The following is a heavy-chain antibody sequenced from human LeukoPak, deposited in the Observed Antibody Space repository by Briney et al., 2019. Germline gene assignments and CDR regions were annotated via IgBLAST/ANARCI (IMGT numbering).Heavy chain of an antibody. CDR3: VRISRSFVVASDWFFDL. D-gene: IGHD2-21*01. Sequence: SGPTLVKPTQTLTLTCTFSGFSLNTHRVGVGWIRQPPGKALKGLALIYWDDDKRYSPSLRTGLTITKEISKNQVVLTMTNMASVDTGTYFCVRISRSFVVASDWFFDLWGRGTLVTVSS. V-gene: IGHV2-5*04. CDR1: GFSLNTHRVG. CDR2: IYWDDDK. J-gene: IGHJ2*01.